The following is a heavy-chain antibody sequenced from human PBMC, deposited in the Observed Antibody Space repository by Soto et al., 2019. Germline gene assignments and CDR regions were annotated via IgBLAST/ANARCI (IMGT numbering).Heavy chain of an antibody. CDR3: ARTYYYDSSGYYTFDY. D-gene: IGHD3-22*01. CDR1: GGSISSGDYY. CDR2: IYYSGST. V-gene: IGHV4-30-4*01. J-gene: IGHJ4*02. Sequence: SETLSLTCTVSGGSISSGDYYWSWIGQPPGKGLEWIGYIYYSGSTYYNPSLKSRATISVDTSKNQFSLKLSSVTAAETAVYYCARTYYYDSSGYYTFDYWGQGTLVTVSS.